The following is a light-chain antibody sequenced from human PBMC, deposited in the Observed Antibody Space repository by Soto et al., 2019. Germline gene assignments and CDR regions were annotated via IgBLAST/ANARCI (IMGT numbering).Light chain of an antibody. J-gene: IGKJ1*01. Sequence: EIQMTQSPSSLSASVGDRVTITCRASQGIRYALGWYQQKPGTAPKRLIYGASTLQNGVPSRFGGSGSGTEFTLTISSLQPEDFATYYCLQYNSPPLTFGQGTKV. CDR1: QGIRYA. CDR2: GAS. CDR3: LQYNSPPLT. V-gene: IGKV1-17*01.